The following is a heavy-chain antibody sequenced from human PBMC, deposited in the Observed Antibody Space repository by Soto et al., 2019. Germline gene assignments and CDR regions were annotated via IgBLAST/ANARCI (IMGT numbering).Heavy chain of an antibody. CDR3: ARLSRYDSSGYSVIDY. CDR2: ISSSSSYI. V-gene: IGHV3-21*01. D-gene: IGHD3-22*01. CDR1: GFTFSSYS. Sequence: GGSLRLSCAASGFTFSSYSMNWVRQAPGKGLEWVSSISSSSSYIYYADSVKGRFTISRDNAKNSLYLQMNSLRAEDTAVYYCARLSRYDSSGYSVIDYWGQGTLVTVSS. J-gene: IGHJ4*02.